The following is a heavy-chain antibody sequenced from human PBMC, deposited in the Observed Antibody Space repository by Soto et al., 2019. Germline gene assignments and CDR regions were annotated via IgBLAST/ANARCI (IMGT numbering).Heavy chain of an antibody. D-gene: IGHD6-19*01. J-gene: IGHJ5*02. CDR3: AKDLIAVAGVT. CDR1: GFTFSSYG. Sequence: QAQLVESGGGVVQPGKSLRLSCAASGFTFSSYGMHWVRQAPGKGLEWVAVISYDGSNEYYAESMKGRFTISRDNSKNTLYLQMNSLRAEDTAVYYCAKDLIAVAGVTWGQGTLVTVSS. CDR2: ISYDGSNE. V-gene: IGHV3-30*18.